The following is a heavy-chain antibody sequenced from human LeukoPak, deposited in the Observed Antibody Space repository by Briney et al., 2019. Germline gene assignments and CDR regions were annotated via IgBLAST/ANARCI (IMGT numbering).Heavy chain of an antibody. CDR1: GGTFSSYA. CDR3: ARESRRRETTVVTPNYFDY. V-gene: IGHV1-69*13. D-gene: IGHD4-23*01. CDR2: IIPIFGTA. J-gene: IGHJ4*02. Sequence: SVKVSCKASGGTFSSYAISWVRQAPGQGLEWMGGIIPIFGTANYAQKFQGRVTITADESTSTAYMVLSSLRSEDTAVYYGARESRRRETTVVTPNYFDYWGQGTLVTVSS.